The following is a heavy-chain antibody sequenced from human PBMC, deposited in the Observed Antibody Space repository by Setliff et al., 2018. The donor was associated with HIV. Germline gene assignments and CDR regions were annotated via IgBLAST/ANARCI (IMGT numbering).Heavy chain of an antibody. J-gene: IGHJ4*02. CDR3: ARPSLGIGGGALFDY. CDR2: IHFSGST. D-gene: IGHD7-27*01. Sequence: PSETLSLTCTVSGASVNTNNYYWGWIRQPPGKGLEWIGNIHFSGSTYYSPSLRSRVTIYVGTSKRQFFLSLSSVTAADTAVYFCARPSLGIGGGALFDYWGQGILVTVS. CDR1: GASVNTNNYY. V-gene: IGHV4-39*01.